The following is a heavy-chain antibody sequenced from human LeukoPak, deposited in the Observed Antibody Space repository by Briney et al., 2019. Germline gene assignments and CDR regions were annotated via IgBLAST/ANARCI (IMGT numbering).Heavy chain of an antibody. CDR2: INPSGGST. CDR1: GYTFTSYY. V-gene: IGHV1-46*01. CDR3: ARGAAGITIFGVVINYMDV. J-gene: IGHJ6*03. Sequence: GASVKVSCKASGYTFTSYYMHWVRQAPGQGLEWMGIINPSGGSTSYAQKFQGRVTMTRDMSTSTVYMELSSLRPEDTAVYYCARGAAGITIFGVVINYMDVWGKGTTVTVSS. D-gene: IGHD3-3*01.